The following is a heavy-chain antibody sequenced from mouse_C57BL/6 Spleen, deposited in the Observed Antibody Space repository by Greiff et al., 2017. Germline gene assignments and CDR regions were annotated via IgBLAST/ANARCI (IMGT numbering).Heavy chain of an antibody. D-gene: IGHD2-3*01. J-gene: IGHJ2*01. CDR1: GFTFSSYG. Sequence: DVKLVESGGDLVKPGGSLKLSCAASGFTFSSYGMSWVRQTPDKRLEWVATISSGGSYTYYPDSVKGRFTISRDNAKNTLYLQMSSLKSEDTAMYYCASDGYPYYFDYWGQGTTLTVSS. V-gene: IGHV5-6*02. CDR2: ISSGGSYT. CDR3: ASDGYPYYFDY.